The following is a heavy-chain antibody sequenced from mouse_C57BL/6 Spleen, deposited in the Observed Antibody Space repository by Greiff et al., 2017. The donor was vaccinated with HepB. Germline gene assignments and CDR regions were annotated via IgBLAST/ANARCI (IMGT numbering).Heavy chain of an antibody. CDR3: ARGTTTVVAKGY. J-gene: IGHJ2*01. D-gene: IGHD1-1*01. V-gene: IGHV1-80*01. Sequence: QVQLKESGAELVKPGASVKISCKASGYAFSSYWMNWVKQRPGKGLEWIGQIYPGDGDTNYNGKFKGKATLTADKSSSTAYMQLSSLTSEESAVYFCARGTTTVVAKGYWGQGTTLTVSS. CDR2: IYPGDGDT. CDR1: GYAFSSYW.